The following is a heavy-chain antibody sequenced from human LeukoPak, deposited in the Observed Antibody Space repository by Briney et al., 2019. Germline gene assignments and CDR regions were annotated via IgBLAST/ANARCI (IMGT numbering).Heavy chain of an antibody. V-gene: IGHV3-33*05. Sequence: GGSLRLSCAASGFTFSNYGVHWVRQAPGKGLEWVAVISYDGSNKYYADSVKGRFTISRDNSKNTLYLQMNSLRAEDTAVYYCAKGGGYSSSWDTGDYWGQGTLVTVSS. D-gene: IGHD6-13*01. J-gene: IGHJ4*02. CDR2: ISYDGSNK. CDR3: AKGGGYSSSWDTGDY. CDR1: GFTFSNYG.